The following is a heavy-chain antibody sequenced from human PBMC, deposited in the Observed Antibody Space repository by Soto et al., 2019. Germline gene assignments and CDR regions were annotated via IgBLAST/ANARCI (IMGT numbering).Heavy chain of an antibody. CDR2: ISAYNGYT. CDR3: AREPIYYSGNYQCDY. D-gene: IGHD1-26*01. V-gene: IGHV1-18*01. J-gene: IGHJ4*02. CDR1: GYTFTSHG. Sequence: QIQLVQSGAEVKKPGASVKVSCKASGYTFTSHGISWVRQAPGQGLEWMGWISAYNGYTNYAQNLQGRVTMTTDTSTSTAYRELRSLRSDDTAVYYCAREPIYYSGNYQCDYWGQGTLVTVSS.